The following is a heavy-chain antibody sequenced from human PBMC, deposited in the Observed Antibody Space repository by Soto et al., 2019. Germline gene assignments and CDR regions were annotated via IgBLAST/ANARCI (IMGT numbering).Heavy chain of an antibody. V-gene: IGHV3-33*01. J-gene: IGHJ4*02. D-gene: IGHD6-19*01. CDR3: ARDPVSSGWYVGIDY. CDR1: GFTFSSYG. CDR2: IWYDGSNK. Sequence: GGSLRLSCAASGFTFSSYGMHRVRQAPGKGLEWVAVIWYDGSNKYYADSVKGRFTISRDNSKNTLYLQMNSLRAEDTAVYYCARDPVSSGWYVGIDYWGQGTLVTVSS.